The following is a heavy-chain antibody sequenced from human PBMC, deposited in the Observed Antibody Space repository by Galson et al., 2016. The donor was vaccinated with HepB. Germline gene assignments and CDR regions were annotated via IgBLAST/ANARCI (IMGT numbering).Heavy chain of an antibody. Sequence: SLRLSCAASGFTFSSHAMSWVRQAPGKGLEWVSVISGSATSTYYADSVKGRFTILRDDSKNTLFLHMNSLRAEDTAVHYCAARPAVSPIAPYDFWGQGALLTVSS. CDR2: ISGSATST. D-gene: IGHD2-15*01. CDR1: GFTFSSHA. CDR3: AARPAVSPIAPYDF. J-gene: IGHJ4*02. V-gene: IGHV3-23*01.